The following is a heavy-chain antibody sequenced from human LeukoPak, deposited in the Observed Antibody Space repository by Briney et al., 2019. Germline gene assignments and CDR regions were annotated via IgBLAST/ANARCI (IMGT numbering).Heavy chain of an antibody. V-gene: IGHV3-74*03. D-gene: IGHD5-12*01. CDR2: VESDASRT. CDR1: GFTLSDHW. CDR3: VKGGHKLDIQTTHYYYGLDV. Sequence: GGSLRLSCVASGFTLSDHWMHWVRQGPSRGLAHVSRVESDASRTTYADSVKGRFTISRDDAKNTMYLQMNSLRVEDTAVYYCVKGGHKLDIQTTHYYYGLDVWGQGTTVAVS. J-gene: IGHJ6*02.